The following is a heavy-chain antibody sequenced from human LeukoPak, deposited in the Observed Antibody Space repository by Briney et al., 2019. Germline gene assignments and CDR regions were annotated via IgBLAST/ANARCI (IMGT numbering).Heavy chain of an antibody. Sequence: GASVKVSCKASGYTFTNYAIGWVRQAPGQGLEWMGWINPNSGGTNYAQKFQGRVTMTRDTSISTAYMELSRLRSDDTAVYYCARVRAGSYQDYWGQGTLVTVSS. CDR3: ARVRAGSYQDY. CDR2: INPNSGGT. J-gene: IGHJ4*02. D-gene: IGHD1-26*01. CDR1: GYTFTNYA. V-gene: IGHV1-2*02.